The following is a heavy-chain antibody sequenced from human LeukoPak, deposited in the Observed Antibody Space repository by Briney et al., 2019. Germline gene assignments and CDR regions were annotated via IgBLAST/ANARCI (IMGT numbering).Heavy chain of an antibody. D-gene: IGHD2-2*01. CDR1: GYTFTSYD. CDR2: MNPNSGNT. Sequence: GASVKVSCKASGYTFTSYDINGVRQATGQGREWMGWMNPNSGNTGYAQKFQGRVTMTRNTSISTAYMELSSLRSEDTAVYYCARYCSSTSCNADDWGQGTLVTVSS. V-gene: IGHV1-8*01. CDR3: ARYCSSTSCNADD. J-gene: IGHJ4*02.